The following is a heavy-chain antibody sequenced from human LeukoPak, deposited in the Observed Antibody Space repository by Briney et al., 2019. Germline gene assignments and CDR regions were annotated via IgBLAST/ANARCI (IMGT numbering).Heavy chain of an antibody. CDR2: ISGSGGST. J-gene: IGHJ4*02. Sequence: PGGSLRLSCTASGFTFSNYAMRWVRQAPGKGLEWVSVISGSGGSTDHADSVKGRFTISRDNSKNTLYLQMNSLRAEDTAVYYCAGHVLTGYYRTDQPFDFWGQGTLVTVSS. D-gene: IGHD3-9*01. CDR1: GFTFSNYA. V-gene: IGHV3-23*01. CDR3: AGHVLTGYYRTDQPFDF.